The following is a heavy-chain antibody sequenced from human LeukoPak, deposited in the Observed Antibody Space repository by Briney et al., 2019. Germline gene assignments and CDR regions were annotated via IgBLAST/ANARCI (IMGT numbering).Heavy chain of an antibody. D-gene: IGHD1-26*01. Sequence: SETLSLTCTVSGGSISSYYWSWIRQPPGKGLEWIAYIHSSGSTNYNPSLKSRVAISVDTSRNHFSLKLSSVTAADTAVYYCARENSGSYREFDYWGQGTLVTVSS. CDR2: IHSSGST. J-gene: IGHJ4*02. CDR3: ARENSGSYREFDY. CDR1: GGSISSYY. V-gene: IGHV4-4*08.